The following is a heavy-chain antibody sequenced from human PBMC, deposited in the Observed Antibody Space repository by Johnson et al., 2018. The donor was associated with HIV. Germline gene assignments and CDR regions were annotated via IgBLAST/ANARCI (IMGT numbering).Heavy chain of an antibody. CDR2: ISWNGDDI. D-gene: IGHD4-17*01. Sequence: VQLVESGGALVQPGRSLRLSCAPSGFTFDDYAVHWVRQVPGKGLEWVSSISWNGDDIGYADSVKGRFTISRDNSKNTLYLQMNSLRAEDTALYYCARDGTTGPSGDAFDIWGQGTMVTVSS. J-gene: IGHJ3*02. V-gene: IGHV3-9*01. CDR1: GFTFDDYA. CDR3: ARDGTTGPSGDAFDI.